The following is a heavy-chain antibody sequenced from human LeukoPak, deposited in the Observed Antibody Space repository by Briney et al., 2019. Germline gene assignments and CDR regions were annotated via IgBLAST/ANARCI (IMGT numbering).Heavy chain of an antibody. Sequence: GGSLRLSCAASGFTFTSYTMNWVRQAPGKGLEWISDISGRSHTIYYADSVKGRFTISRDNAKNSLYLQMNSLRVEDTAVYYCAKEGRSLQTYWGQGTLVTVSS. J-gene: IGHJ4*02. CDR3: AKEGRSLQTY. CDR2: ISGRSHTI. CDR1: GFTFTSYT. V-gene: IGHV3-48*01. D-gene: IGHD5-24*01.